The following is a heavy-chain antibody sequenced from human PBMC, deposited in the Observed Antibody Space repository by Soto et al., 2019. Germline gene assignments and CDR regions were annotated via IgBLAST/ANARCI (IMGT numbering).Heavy chain of an antibody. J-gene: IGHJ4*02. D-gene: IGHD5-12*01. CDR2: IKQDVSEI. CDR3: ARDWNGYRDY. V-gene: IGHV3-7*05. CDR1: GFMFSGYW. Sequence: GALRLSCAASGFMFSGYWMTWVRQAPGKGLEWVANIKQDVSEIYYVDSVRGRFTISRDNAKNSLYLQMNSLRAEDTAVYYCARDWNGYRDYWAQGTLVTVSS.